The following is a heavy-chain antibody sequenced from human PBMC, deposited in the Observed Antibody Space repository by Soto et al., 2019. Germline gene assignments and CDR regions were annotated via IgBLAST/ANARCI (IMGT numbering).Heavy chain of an antibody. CDR2: IFYSGTT. CDR3: ARDRRMIDNSYFDS. J-gene: IGHJ4*02. CDR1: GGSVSTDDYY. V-gene: IGHV4-30-4*01. Sequence: SETLSLTCSVSGGSVSTDDYYWTWIRQPPGRGLEWIGYIFYSGTTFYNPSLKSRVTISVDTSKNQFSLNLSTVTAADTAVYYWARDRRMIDNSYFDSWGQGALVTVSS. D-gene: IGHD3-22*01.